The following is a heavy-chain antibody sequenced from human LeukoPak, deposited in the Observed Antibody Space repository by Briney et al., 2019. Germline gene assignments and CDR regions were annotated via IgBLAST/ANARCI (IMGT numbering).Heavy chain of an antibody. CDR3: ARHATIIARPIWFDP. D-gene: IGHD6-6*01. CDR1: GGSIRSYY. V-gene: IGHV4-59*08. CDR2: ISYSGST. J-gene: IGHJ5*02. Sequence: PSETLSLTHTVSGGSIRSYYWSWIRQPPGKGLEWIGCISYSGSTNYIPSLKSRVTISVDTSKNQFSLKLSSVTAADTAVYYCARHATIIARPIWFDPWGQGTLVTVSS.